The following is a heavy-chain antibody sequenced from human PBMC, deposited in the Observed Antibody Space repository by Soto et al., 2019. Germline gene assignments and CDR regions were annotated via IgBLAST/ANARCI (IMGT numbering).Heavy chain of an antibody. D-gene: IGHD6-19*01. CDR3: AYSTGWYRHDV. CDR1: GDSISNSRW. J-gene: IGHJ3*01. Sequence: QVQLQESGPGLVKPSGTLSLTCAVSGDSISNSRWWTWVRQPTGKGLEWIGDIFHSGDTNYNPSHKSRVFISVDKSQNQFYLKVSSVTAAATDVYYCAYSTGWYRHDVWGQGTLVTVSS. CDR2: IFHSGDT. V-gene: IGHV4-4*02.